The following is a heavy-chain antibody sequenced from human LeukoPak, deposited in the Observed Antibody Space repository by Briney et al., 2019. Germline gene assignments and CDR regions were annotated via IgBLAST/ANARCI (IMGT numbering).Heavy chain of an antibody. V-gene: IGHV4-30-2*01. J-gene: IGHJ4*02. CDR3: ARCVYEGLWSGYNPLLGYDY. D-gene: IGHD3-3*01. Sequence: PSETLSLTCIVSGDSISSGGYYWSWIRQPPGKGLEWIGNIHQRGTTYYNPSVKSRVTISVDRSKNQFSLKLSSVTTADTAVYYCARCVYEGLWSGYNPLLGYDYWGQGTLVTVSS. CDR1: GDSISSGGYY. CDR2: IHQRGTT.